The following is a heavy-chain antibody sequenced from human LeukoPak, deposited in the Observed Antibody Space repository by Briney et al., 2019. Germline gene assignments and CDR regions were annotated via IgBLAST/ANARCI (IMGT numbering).Heavy chain of an antibody. Sequence: ASVKVSCKASGYTFTSYDINWVRQATGQGLEWMGWMNPNSGNTGYAQKFQGRVTMTRNTSISTAYMELSSLRSEDTAVYYCARGYCSSTSCYLVAFDYWGQGTLVTVSS. D-gene: IGHD2-2*01. V-gene: IGHV1-8*01. CDR1: GYTFTSYD. J-gene: IGHJ4*02. CDR3: ARGYCSSTSCYLVAFDY. CDR2: MNPNSGNT.